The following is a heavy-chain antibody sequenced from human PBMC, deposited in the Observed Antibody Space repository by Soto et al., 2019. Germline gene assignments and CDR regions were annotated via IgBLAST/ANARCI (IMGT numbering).Heavy chain of an antibody. J-gene: IGHJ6*02. CDR1: GFTFDNYG. D-gene: IGHD2-15*01. CDR2: ISYDGSKK. V-gene: IGHV3-30*18. CDR3: AKDLDVVVVVTAPRGLTV. Sequence: GSLRLSCAAAGFTFDNYGLHWVRQAPGKGLEWVAVISYDGSKKFYADSVTGRFTISRDNSKNTLYLQMNTLRVEDTAVYYCAKDLDVVVVVTAPRGLTVWGQGTTVRVS.